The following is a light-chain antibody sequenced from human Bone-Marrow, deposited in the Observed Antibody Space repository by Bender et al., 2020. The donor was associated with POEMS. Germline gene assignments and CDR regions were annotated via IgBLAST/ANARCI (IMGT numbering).Light chain of an antibody. Sequence: SYELTQPPSVSVSPGQTARITCGGNSIGSKIVHWYQQKPGQAPVLVVYDDTDRPSGVSDRFSGSKSGNTASLTISGLQAEDEADYYCSSHTSTRIPWVFGGGTKLTVL. CDR3: SSHTSTRIPWV. V-gene: IGLV3-21*02. CDR1: SIGSKI. J-gene: IGLJ3*02. CDR2: DDT.